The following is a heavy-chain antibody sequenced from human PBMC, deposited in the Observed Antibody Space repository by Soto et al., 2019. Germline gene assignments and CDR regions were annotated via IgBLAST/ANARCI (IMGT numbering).Heavy chain of an antibody. CDR1: GGSITSSY. Sequence: SETLSLTCPFSGGSITSSYWNWIPRPPGKGLEWVAYIYDTGISGYTPSTSYNPSLKSRVTMSVDTSKSQFSLKLTSVTAADTAVYYCARGEDAFFYYGLDVWGQGITVNVPS. V-gene: IGHV4-59*01. J-gene: IGHJ6*02. CDR2: IYDTGISGYTPST. CDR3: ARGEDAFFYYGLDV.